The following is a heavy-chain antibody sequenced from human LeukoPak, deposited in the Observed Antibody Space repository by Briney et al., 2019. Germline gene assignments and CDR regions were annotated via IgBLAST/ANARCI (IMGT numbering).Heavy chain of an antibody. Sequence: SETLSLTCTVSGVSVSTYYWSWIRQPAWKGLEWIGRIYTSGSTNYNSSLQSRVTMSVDTSKNQFSLNLSSVTAADTAVYYCARQVGSFTMMPWGQGTLVTVSS. CDR1: GVSVSTYY. J-gene: IGHJ1*01. V-gene: IGHV4-4*07. D-gene: IGHD3-22*01. CDR3: ARQVGSFTMMP. CDR2: IYTSGST.